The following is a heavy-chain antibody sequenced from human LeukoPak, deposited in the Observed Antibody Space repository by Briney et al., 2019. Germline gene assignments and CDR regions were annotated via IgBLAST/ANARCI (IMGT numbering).Heavy chain of an antibody. Sequence: SETLSLTCTVSGGSISSTTYYWGWVRQPPGKGLEWIGTIYYSGSSYYNPSLKSRATISVDTSKNQFSLKLSSVIAADTAVYYCARHAYPYYFDYWGQGTLVTVSS. CDR2: IYYSGSS. CDR3: ARHAYPYYFDY. CDR1: GGSISSTTYY. V-gene: IGHV4-39*01. D-gene: IGHD2-2*02. J-gene: IGHJ4*02.